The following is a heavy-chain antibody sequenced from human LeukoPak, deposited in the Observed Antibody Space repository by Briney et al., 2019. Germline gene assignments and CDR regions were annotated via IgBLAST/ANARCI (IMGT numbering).Heavy chain of an antibody. V-gene: IGHV1-69*13. CDR2: IIPIFGTA. CDR3: ASSVYYYGSGSYYVPHVRGLDYYYGMDV. J-gene: IGHJ6*02. Sequence: ASVKVSCKASGRTFSSYATSWVRQAPGQGLEWMGGIIPIFGTANYAQNFQGRVTITADESTSTAYMELSSLRSEDTAVYYCASSVYYYGSGSYYVPHVRGLDYYYGMDVWGQGTTVTVSS. CDR1: GRTFSSYA. D-gene: IGHD3-10*01.